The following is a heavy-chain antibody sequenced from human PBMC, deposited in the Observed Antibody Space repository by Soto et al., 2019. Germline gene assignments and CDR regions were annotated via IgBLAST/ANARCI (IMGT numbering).Heavy chain of an antibody. CDR2: ISYDGSIK. D-gene: IGHD3-10*01. V-gene: IGHV3-30*18. CDR3: AKDRMGAGVRGYFDY. J-gene: IGHJ4*02. CDR1: GFTFSAYG. Sequence: QVQLVESGGGVVQPGRSLRLSCAGSGFTFSAYGMDWVRQAPGKGLEWVAVISYDGSIKYYADSVKGRFTISRDNSKNTLYLQMNSLRAEDTAVYYCAKDRMGAGVRGYFDYWGQGTLVTVSS.